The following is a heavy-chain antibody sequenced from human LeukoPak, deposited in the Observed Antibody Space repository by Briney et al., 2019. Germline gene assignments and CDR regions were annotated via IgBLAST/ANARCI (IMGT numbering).Heavy chain of an antibody. CDR3: ARDHSSTSCFDY. CDR1: IFGYYRYN. CDR2: ISSSSSPI. D-gene: IGHD2-2*01. J-gene: IGHJ4*02. Sequence: GGSLSLPCTVSIFGYYRYNMNWARRATERGLEWVSYISSSSSPIYYADSVKGRFTISRDNAQNSLYLQMNSLRDEDTVVYYCARDHSSTSCFDYWGRGTLVIVSA. V-gene: IGHV3-48*02.